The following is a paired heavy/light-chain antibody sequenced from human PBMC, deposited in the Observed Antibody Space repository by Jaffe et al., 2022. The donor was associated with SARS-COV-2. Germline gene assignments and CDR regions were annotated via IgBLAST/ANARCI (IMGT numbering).Light chain of an antibody. Sequence: VLTQPPSVSAAPGQKVTISCSGTNSNIGSNYVSWYQQLPGTAPKLLIYENDKRPSGIPDRFSGSKSGTSATLGITGLQTGDEADYYCGTWDSSLSEAWVFGGGTKLTVL. CDR1: NSNIGSNY. CDR2: END. CDR3: GTWDSSLSEAWV. V-gene: IGLV1-51*02. J-gene: IGLJ3*02.
Heavy chain of an antibody. CDR2: IYYTGST. Sequence: QPQLQESGPGLVKPSETLSLTCTVSGDSISSSANYWAWIRQSPGKGLEWIGGIYYTGSTYYNPSLKSRVTISVDTSRNQFSLNLSSVTAADTAVYYCATVFGGTFFRSGTSFHYYYYIDVWGKGTTVTVSS. D-gene: IGHD3-10*01. V-gene: IGHV4-39*01. CDR1: GDSISSSANY. CDR3: ATVFGGTFFRSGTSFHYYYYIDV. J-gene: IGHJ6*03.